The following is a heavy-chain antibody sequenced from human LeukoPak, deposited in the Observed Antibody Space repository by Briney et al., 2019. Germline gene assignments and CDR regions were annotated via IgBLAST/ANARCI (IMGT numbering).Heavy chain of an antibody. D-gene: IGHD5-24*01. CDR3: ASAPHNYVHFAY. V-gene: IGHV4-39*02. Sequence: SETLSLTCAVYGGSFSGYYWGWIRQPPGKGLEWIGTIYYSGSTYYNPSLKSRVTISVDTSKNHFSLKLSSVTAADTAVYYCASAPHNYVHFAYWGQGTLVTVSS. CDR1: GGSFSGYY. CDR2: IYYSGST. J-gene: IGHJ4*02.